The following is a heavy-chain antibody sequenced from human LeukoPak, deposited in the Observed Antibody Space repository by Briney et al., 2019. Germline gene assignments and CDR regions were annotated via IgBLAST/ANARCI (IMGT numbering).Heavy chain of an antibody. CDR1: GFTFSRYG. D-gene: IGHD3-22*01. CDR3: ASGDTTGYSGDAFNI. J-gene: IGHJ3*02. Sequence: GRSLRLSCVAPGFTFSRYGMHWVRQAPGKGLEWVAIIWYDGSNKYYADSVKGRFTISRDTSKNTLYLQMDSLRAEDTAVYYCASGDTTGYSGDAFNIWGQGTMVTVSS. CDR2: IWYDGSNK. V-gene: IGHV3-33*03.